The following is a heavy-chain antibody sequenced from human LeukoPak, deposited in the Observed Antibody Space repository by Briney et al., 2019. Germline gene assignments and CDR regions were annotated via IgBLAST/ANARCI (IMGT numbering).Heavy chain of an antibody. CDR1: GYSFTSYW. Sequence: GESLKISRKGSGYSFTSYWIGWVRQMPGKGLEWMGIIYPGDSDTRYSPSFQGQVTISADKSISTAYLQWSSLKASDTAMYYCARVNCSGGSCYEYFQHWGQGTLVTVSS. J-gene: IGHJ1*01. D-gene: IGHD2-15*01. CDR2: IYPGDSDT. V-gene: IGHV5-51*01. CDR3: ARVNCSGGSCYEYFQH.